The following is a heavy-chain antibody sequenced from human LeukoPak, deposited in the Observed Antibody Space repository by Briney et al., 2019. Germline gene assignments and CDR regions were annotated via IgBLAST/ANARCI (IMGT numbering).Heavy chain of an antibody. CDR1: GFSFSRYS. J-gene: IGHJ4*02. CDR2: ISGSSIYI. D-gene: IGHD6-19*01. V-gene: IGHV3-21*01. CDR3: ARAKEAGTYHFDY. Sequence: GGSLRLSCAASGFSFSRYSMNWVRQTPGKGLEWVSSISGSSIYIYYADSVKGRFTISRDNAKNSLYLQMNSLRAEDTAVYYCARAKEAGTYHFDYWGQGTLVTVSS.